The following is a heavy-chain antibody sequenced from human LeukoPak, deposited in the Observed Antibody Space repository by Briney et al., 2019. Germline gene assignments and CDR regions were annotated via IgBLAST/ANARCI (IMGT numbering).Heavy chain of an antibody. CDR1: GGTFSSYA. D-gene: IGHD3-22*01. J-gene: IGHJ4*02. V-gene: IGHV1-69*04. CDR3: ARDIRYDSSGYYYEYY. CDR2: IIPILGIA. Sequence: SVKVSCKASGGTFSSYAISWVRQAPGQGLEWMGRIIPILGIANYAQRFQGRVSITADKSTSTAYMELSSLRSEDTAVYYCARDIRYDSSGYYYEYYWGQGTLVTVSS.